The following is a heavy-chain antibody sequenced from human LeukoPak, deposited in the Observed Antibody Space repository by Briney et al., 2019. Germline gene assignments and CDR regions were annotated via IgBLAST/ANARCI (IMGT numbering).Heavy chain of an antibody. V-gene: IGHV3-53*01. Sequence: PGGSLRPSCAASGFNVSNNYMTWVRQTPGKGLEWVSIIFRVGTTYYADSVKGRFILSRDTSTNTVSLEMNSLTSGDTAIYYCARGRLYLDYWGQGTLVTVSS. CDR1: GFNVSNNY. J-gene: IGHJ4*02. CDR2: IFRVGTT. D-gene: IGHD1-1*01. CDR3: ARGRLYLDY.